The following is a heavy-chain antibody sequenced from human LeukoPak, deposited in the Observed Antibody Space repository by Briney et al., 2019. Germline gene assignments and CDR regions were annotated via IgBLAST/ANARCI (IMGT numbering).Heavy chain of an antibody. CDR1: GGSLSSDISY. V-gene: IGHV4-61*02. J-gene: IGHJ3*02. CDR2: IYTSGRN. Sequence: PSETLSLTCTVSGGSLSSDISYWSWIRQPAGKGLEWIGRIYTSGRNNYHPSLKSRVTISVDTSNNQFSLKLSSVTAADTAVYYCARGPGMATKEAFDIWGQGTMVTVSS. CDR3: ARGPGMATKEAFDI. D-gene: IGHD5-24*01.